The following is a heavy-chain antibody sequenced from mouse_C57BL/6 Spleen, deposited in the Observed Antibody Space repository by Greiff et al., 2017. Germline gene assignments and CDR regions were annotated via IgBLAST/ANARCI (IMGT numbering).Heavy chain of an antibody. D-gene: IGHD1-1*01. CDR3: AKGSYYYGAMDY. J-gene: IGHJ4*01. V-gene: IGHV1-55*01. CDR1: GYTFTSYW. Sequence: QVQLQQPGAELVKPGASVKMSCKASGYTFTSYWITWVKQRPGQGLEWIGDIYPGSGSTNYNEKFKSKATLTVDTSSSTAYMQLSSLTSEDSAVYYCAKGSYYYGAMDYWGQGTSVTVSS. CDR2: IYPGSGST.